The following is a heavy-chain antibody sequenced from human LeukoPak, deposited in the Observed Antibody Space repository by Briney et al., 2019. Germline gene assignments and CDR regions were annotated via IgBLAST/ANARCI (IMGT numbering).Heavy chain of an antibody. Sequence: GGSLRLSCAASGFTFSDYYMTWIRQAPGKGLEWVSYISSGTTTYYADSVKGRFTTSRDNAGNSLYLQMSSLRAEDTAVYYCARRAASGRYFDYWGQGTPVTVSS. CDR1: GFTFSDYY. CDR2: ISSGTTT. V-gene: IGHV3-11*01. D-gene: IGHD6-13*01. J-gene: IGHJ4*02. CDR3: ARRAASGRYFDY.